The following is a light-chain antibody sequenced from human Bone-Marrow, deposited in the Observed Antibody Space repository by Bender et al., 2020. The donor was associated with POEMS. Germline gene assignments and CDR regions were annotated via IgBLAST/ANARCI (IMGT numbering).Light chain of an antibody. CDR3: ATWDDSLNGRV. J-gene: IGLJ3*02. CDR1: SSKFGSYP. CDR2: NNS. Sequence: SGSSSKFGSYPVNWYQQLPGAAPKLVIFNNSQRPSGVPDRFSGSNSGTSASLAISGLLSDDEADFYCATWDDSLNGRVFGGGTKLTVL. V-gene: IGLV1-44*01.